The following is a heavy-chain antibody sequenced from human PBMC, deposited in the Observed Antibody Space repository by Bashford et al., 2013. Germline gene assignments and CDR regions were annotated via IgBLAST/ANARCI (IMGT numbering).Heavy chain of an antibody. CDR3: AFASEAVTPRTQGHYYYGMDV. CDR1: GFTFGSYG. Sequence: GGSLRLSCVASGFTFGSYGMHWVRQIPGKGLVWVSRISSDGRTTSYADSVKGRFTISRDNAKNTLYLQMNSLRAEDTAMYYCAFASEAVTPRTQGHYYYGMDVWGQGTTVTVSS. D-gene: IGHD2/OR15-2a*01. J-gene: IGHJ6*02. V-gene: IGHV3-74*01. CDR2: ISSDGRTT.